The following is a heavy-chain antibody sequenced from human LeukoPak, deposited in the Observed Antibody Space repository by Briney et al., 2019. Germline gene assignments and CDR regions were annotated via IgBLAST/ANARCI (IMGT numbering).Heavy chain of an antibody. CDR1: GFNFSSYG. V-gene: IGHV3-33*01. D-gene: IGHD6-13*01. Sequence: GVSLRLSCAASGFNFSSYGMNWVREAPGKGLEWVAGIWYDESNKDYLGSVKGRFTISRDNSKNTLYLQMNSLRGEDTAVFYCARDAGRQTTTWYSDLWGQGTLVTVSS. J-gene: IGHJ5*02. CDR2: IWYDESNK. CDR3: ARDAGRQTTTWYSDL.